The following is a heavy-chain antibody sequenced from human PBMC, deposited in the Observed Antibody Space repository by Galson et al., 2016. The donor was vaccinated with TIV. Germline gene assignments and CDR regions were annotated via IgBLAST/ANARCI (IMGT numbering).Heavy chain of an antibody. J-gene: IGHJ3*02. CDR2: ITSKTYGATT. CDR3: TRTAMGSTRNAFDI. D-gene: IGHD1-1*01. V-gene: IGHV3-49*04. CDR1: GFTFDAYD. Sequence: SLRLSCAASGFTFDAYDMNWVRQAPGKGLEWVGFITSKTYGATTEYAASVKGRFTISRDDSRNIAYLQMNSLKTEDTAVYYCTRTAMGSTRNAFDIWGQGTVVTVSS.